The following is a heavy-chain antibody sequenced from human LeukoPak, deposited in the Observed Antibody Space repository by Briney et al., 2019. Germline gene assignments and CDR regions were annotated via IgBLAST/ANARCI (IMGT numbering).Heavy chain of an antibody. Sequence: PGGSLRLSCAASGFTFSDYWMHWVRQAPEKGLEWVANINQDGSEKYYVDSVKGRFTISRDNAKNSLYLRTNSPRAEDTAVYYCARALGAYASFWGQGTLVTVSS. V-gene: IGHV3-7*03. CDR3: ARALGAYASF. J-gene: IGHJ4*02. CDR1: GFTFSDYW. CDR2: INQDGSEK. D-gene: IGHD5-12*01.